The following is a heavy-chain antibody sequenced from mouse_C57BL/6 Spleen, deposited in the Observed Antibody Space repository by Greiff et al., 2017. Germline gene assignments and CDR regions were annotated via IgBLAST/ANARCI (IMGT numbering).Heavy chain of an antibody. J-gene: IGHJ2*01. CDR2: INPYNGDT. D-gene: IGHD2-2*01. CDR3: ARGVYGYDYFDD. V-gene: IGHV1-20*01. CDR1: GYSFTGYF. Sequence: EVQLQQSGPELVKPGDSVKISCKASGYSFTGYFMNWVMQSHGKSLEWIGRINPYNGDTFYNQKFKGKATLTVDKSSSTAHMELRSLTSEDSAVYYCARGVYGYDYFDDWGQGTTLTVSS.